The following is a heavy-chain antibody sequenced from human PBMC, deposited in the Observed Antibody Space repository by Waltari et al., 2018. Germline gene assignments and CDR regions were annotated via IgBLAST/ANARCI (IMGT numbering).Heavy chain of an antibody. Sequence: EVQLVESGGGLVQPGGSLRLSCAASGFTFTNYWMTWVRQAPGKGLEWGANIKQDGSAKYYVDSVKGRFTISRDNAKNSLYLQMNSLRAEDTAVYYCVRGSSGKNTGPVDDWGQGTLVTVSS. CDR3: VRGSSGKNTGPVDD. J-gene: IGHJ4*02. CDR2: IKQDGSAK. V-gene: IGHV3-7*03. D-gene: IGHD1-26*01. CDR1: GFTFTNYW.